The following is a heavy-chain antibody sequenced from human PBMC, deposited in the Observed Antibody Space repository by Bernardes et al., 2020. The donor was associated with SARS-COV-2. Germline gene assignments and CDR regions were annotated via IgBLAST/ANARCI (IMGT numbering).Heavy chain of an antibody. Sequence: QTLSLTCAISGDSVSSNSGAWNWIRQSPSRGLEWLGRTYYRSRWYNDYALSVKSRITINPDTSENQFSLQLNSVTPEDTAVYYCARGRTRLDIWGQGTMVTVSS. CDR3: ARGRTRLDI. CDR1: GDSVSSNSGA. D-gene: IGHD4-17*01. V-gene: IGHV6-1*01. J-gene: IGHJ3*02. CDR2: TYYRSRWYN.